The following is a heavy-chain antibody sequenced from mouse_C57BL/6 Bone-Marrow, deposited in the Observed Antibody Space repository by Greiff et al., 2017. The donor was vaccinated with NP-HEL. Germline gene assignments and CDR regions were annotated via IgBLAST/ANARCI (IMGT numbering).Heavy chain of an antibody. Sequence: VQLQQSGAELARPGASVKLSCKASGYTFTSYGISWVKQRTGPGLEWIGEIYPRSGNTYYNEKFQGKATLTADKSSSTAYMELRSLTSEDSAVYFCARPLYSNYDYWGQGTTLTVSS. V-gene: IGHV1-81*01. CDR3: ARPLYSNYDY. J-gene: IGHJ2*01. CDR1: GYTFTSYG. CDR2: IYPRSGNT. D-gene: IGHD2-5*01.